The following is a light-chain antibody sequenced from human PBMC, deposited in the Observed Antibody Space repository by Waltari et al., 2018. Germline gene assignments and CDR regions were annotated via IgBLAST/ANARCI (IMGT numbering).Light chain of an antibody. CDR2: GAS. Sequence: EIVMTQSPGTLSVSPGERATLSCSASQSVSSDLAWYQQKPGQAPRLLIYGASTRATGTPARYSGSGSGTEFTLTISSLQSEDLAVYYCQQYNNWPPLTFGGGTKVEIK. J-gene: IGKJ4*01. CDR3: QQYNNWPPLT. CDR1: QSVSSD. V-gene: IGKV3-15*01.